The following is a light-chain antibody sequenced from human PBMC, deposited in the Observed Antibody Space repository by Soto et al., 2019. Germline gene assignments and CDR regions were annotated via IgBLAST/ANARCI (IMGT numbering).Light chain of an antibody. V-gene: IGKV3-15*01. CDR3: QQYNNWPGT. CDR2: GAS. J-gene: IGKJ1*01. CDR1: QSLNRD. Sequence: TQSPAPLSMSPAPRATFPCSASQSLNRDLAGYQQKPGQSPRLLIFGASIRATGIPARCIGSGAGTEFTLTIGSLQSEDCALYYCQQYNNWPGTFGQGTKVDIK.